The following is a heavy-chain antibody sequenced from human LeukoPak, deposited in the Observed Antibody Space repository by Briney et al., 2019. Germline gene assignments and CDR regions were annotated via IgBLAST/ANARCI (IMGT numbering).Heavy chain of an antibody. Sequence: GASVKVSCKAPRDSFCSDATRRVRQAPGQGLEWMGGIIPIFGTANYAQTFQGRVTITADESTSTAYMELSSLRSEDTAVYYCAGGITMVRPDVFDMWGQGTMVTVSS. V-gene: IGHV1-69*13. D-gene: IGHD3-10*01. CDR3: AGGITMVRPDVFDM. CDR1: RDSFCSDA. J-gene: IGHJ3*02. CDR2: IIPIFGTA.